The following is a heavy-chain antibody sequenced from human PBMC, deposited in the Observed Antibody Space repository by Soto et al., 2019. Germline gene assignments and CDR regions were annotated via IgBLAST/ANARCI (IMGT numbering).Heavy chain of an antibody. V-gene: IGHV1-69*02. Sequence: QVQLVQSGAEVKKPGSSVKVSCKASGGTFSSYTISWVRQAPGQGLEWMGRIIPILGIANYAQKFQGRVTITADKSTSTAYMELSSLRSADTAVYYCANSRGYSGYGYVYWGQGTLVTVSS. CDR2: IIPILGIA. J-gene: IGHJ4*02. CDR3: ANSRGYSGYGYVY. D-gene: IGHD5-12*01. CDR1: GGTFSSYT.